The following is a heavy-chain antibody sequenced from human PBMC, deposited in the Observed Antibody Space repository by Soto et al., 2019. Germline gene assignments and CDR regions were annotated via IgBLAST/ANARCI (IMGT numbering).Heavy chain of an antibody. Sequence: ASVKVSCKVSGYTLSELSMHWVRQAPGKGLEWMGGFDPEDAETIYAQNFQGRVTMTEDTSTDTAYMELSSLRSEDTAVYYCARGKHSSSWSYFDYWGQGTLVTVSS. CDR2: FDPEDAET. CDR3: ARGKHSSSWSYFDY. V-gene: IGHV1-24*01. J-gene: IGHJ4*02. D-gene: IGHD6-13*01. CDR1: GYTLSELS.